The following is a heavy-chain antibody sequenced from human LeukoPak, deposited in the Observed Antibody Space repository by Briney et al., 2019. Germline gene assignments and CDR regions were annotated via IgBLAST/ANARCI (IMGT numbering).Heavy chain of an antibody. V-gene: IGHV3-30-3*01. CDR3: AKGDAAGAYRTDF. J-gene: IGHJ4*02. D-gene: IGHD6-13*01. CDR1: GIILRSYS. Sequence: GGSLRLSCVASGIILRSYSVHWVRQAPGKGLEWVALTSHDESNKKYADSVRGRCTISRDNSRDTVFLQLSNLRHEDTAVYYCAKGDAAGAYRTDFWGPGTRVTVSS. CDR2: TSHDESNK.